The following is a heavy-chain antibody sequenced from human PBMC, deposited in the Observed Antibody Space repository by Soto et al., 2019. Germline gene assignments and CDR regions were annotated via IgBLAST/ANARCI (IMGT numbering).Heavy chain of an antibody. D-gene: IGHD3-9*01. J-gene: IGHJ2*01. CDR2: IYYSGST. Sequence: QVQLQESGPGLVKPSQTLSLTCTVSGGSISSGGYYWSWIRQHPGKGLEWIGYIYYSGSTYYNPSLKRRVTISVDTSKNQFSLKLSSVTAADTAVYYCARGHRYYDILTGYPHLYWYFDLWGRGTLVTVSS. V-gene: IGHV4-31*03. CDR3: ARGHRYYDILTGYPHLYWYFDL. CDR1: GGSISSGGYY.